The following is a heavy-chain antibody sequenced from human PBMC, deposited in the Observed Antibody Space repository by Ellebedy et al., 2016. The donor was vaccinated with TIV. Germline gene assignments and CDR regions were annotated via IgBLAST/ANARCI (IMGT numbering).Heavy chain of an antibody. J-gene: IGHJ4*02. D-gene: IGHD3-16*01. V-gene: IGHV1-2*02. CDR1: GYTFTTYD. Sequence: ASVKVSCXASGYTFTTYDIHWVRQATGQGLEWVGWINTKSGDTNYAQKFQGRVTMTRDTSISTAYMELSSLRSDDTAVYYCARRGILAPRTLGYWGQGTLVTVSS. CDR3: ARRGILAPRTLGY. CDR2: INTKSGDT.